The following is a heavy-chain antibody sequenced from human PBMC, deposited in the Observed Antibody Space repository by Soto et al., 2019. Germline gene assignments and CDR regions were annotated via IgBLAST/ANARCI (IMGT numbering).Heavy chain of an antibody. CDR1: GFSFSDSA. Sequence: PGGSLRLSCAASGFSFSDSAMHWVRQASGKGLEWVGRIGNKGQNYATTYAASVKGRFIISTDESKNTAHLQMNSLKTEDTAIYYCTKFSGTSSAPAALGQGTLVTVSS. CDR3: TKFSGTSSAPAA. J-gene: IGHJ5*02. V-gene: IGHV3-73*01. D-gene: IGHD1-26*01. CDR2: IGNKGQNYAT.